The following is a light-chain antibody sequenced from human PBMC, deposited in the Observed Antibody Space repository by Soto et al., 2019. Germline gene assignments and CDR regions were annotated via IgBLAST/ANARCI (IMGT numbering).Light chain of an antibody. Sequence: DFQMTQSPSSLSASVGDRVTITCRASQSFSTYLAWYQQKPGKVPKLLISGISTLQSGVPSRFSGSGYGTEFTRTISNLQPEDVATYYCQKYNTAPLTFGGGTKVDSK. J-gene: IGKJ4*01. V-gene: IGKV1-27*01. CDR1: QSFSTY. CDR2: GIS. CDR3: QKYNTAPLT.